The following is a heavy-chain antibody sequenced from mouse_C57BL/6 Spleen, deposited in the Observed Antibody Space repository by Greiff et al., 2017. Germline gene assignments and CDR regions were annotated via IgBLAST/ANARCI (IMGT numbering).Heavy chain of an antibody. Sequence: EVKLVESGGGLVQPGGSLSLSCAASGFTFTDYYMSWVRQPPGKALEWLGFIRNKANGYTTEYSASVKGRFTISRDNSQSILYLQMNALRAEDSATYDCAGGSNYYAMDYWGQGTSVTVSS. CDR1: GFTFTDYY. V-gene: IGHV7-3*01. J-gene: IGHJ4*01. CDR3: AGGSNYYAMDY. D-gene: IGHD2-5*01. CDR2: IRNKANGYTT.